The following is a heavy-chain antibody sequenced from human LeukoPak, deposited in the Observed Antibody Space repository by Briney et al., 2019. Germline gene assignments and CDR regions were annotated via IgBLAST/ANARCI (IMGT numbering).Heavy chain of an antibody. D-gene: IGHD3-3*01. Sequence: ASVKVSCKASGYTFTGYYMHWVRQAPGQGLEWMGWINPNSGGTNYAQKFQGRVTMTRDTSISTAYMELSRLRSDDTAVYYCARDSERFWSGYLSRHNWFDPWGQGTLVTVSS. J-gene: IGHJ5*02. CDR3: ARDSERFWSGYLSRHNWFDP. CDR2: INPNSGGT. CDR1: GYTFTGYY. V-gene: IGHV1-2*02.